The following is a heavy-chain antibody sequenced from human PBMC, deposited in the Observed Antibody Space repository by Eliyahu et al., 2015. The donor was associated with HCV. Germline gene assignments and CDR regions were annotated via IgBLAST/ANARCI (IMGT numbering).Heavy chain of an antibody. Sequence: QVQLVQSGAEVKKPGASVKVSCKASGYTFTSYGISWVRQAPGQGLEWMGWISAYNGNTNYAQKLQGRVTMTTDTSTSTAYMELRSLRSDDTAVYYCARDGRMSDFWSGTEDEAYYYGMDVWGQGTTVTVSS. J-gene: IGHJ6*02. D-gene: IGHD3-3*01. CDR2: ISAYNGNT. CDR3: ARDGRMSDFWSGTEDEAYYYGMDV. V-gene: IGHV1-18*01. CDR1: GYTFTSYG.